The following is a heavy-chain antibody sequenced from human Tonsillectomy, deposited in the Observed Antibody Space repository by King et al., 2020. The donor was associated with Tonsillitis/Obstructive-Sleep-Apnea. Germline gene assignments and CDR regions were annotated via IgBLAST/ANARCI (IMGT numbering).Heavy chain of an antibody. D-gene: IGHD5-12*01. CDR1: GFTFGDYA. Sequence: VQLVESGGGLVKPGRSLRLSCTASGFTFGDYAMSWFRQAPGKGLEWVGFIRSKAYVGTTEYAASVKGRFTISRDDSKSIAYLQMNSLKTEDTAVYYCTRDSGYDGDAFDIWGKGQWSPSLQ. CDR2: IRSKAYVGTT. V-gene: IGHV3-49*05. CDR3: TRDSGYDGDAFDI. J-gene: IGHJ3*02.